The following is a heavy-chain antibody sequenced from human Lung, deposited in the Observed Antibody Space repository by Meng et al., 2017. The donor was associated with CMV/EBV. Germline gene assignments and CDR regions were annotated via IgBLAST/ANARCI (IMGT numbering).Heavy chain of an antibody. CDR1: GDSITNHNW. CDR2: IPHRGSS. J-gene: IGHJ1*01. CDR3: LRRSGGSV. D-gene: IGHD3-10*01. V-gene: IGHV4-4*02. Sequence: QVRLRESVPALVKPSETLALTCAVSGDSITNHNWWAWVRQPPGKGLEWIGEIPHRGSSAYNPSLKSRVSMSIDKSKNQFSLKLTSVTAADMAVYHCLRRSGGSVWGQGTLVTVSS.